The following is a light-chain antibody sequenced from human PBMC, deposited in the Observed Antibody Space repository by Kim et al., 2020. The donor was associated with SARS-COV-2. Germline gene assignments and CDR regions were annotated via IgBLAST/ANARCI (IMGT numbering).Light chain of an antibody. CDR3: QQRSNWPYT. CDR2: GAS. V-gene: IGKV3-11*01. Sequence: SPGDRPPLSCRASPSVSSYLAWYQQKPGQAPRLLIYGASNRATGIPARFSGSGSGTDFTLTISSLEPEDFADYYCQQRSNWPYTFGQGTKLEI. CDR1: PSVSSY. J-gene: IGKJ2*01.